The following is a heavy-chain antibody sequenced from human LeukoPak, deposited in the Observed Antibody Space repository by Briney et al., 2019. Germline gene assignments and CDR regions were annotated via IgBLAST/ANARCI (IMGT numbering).Heavy chain of an antibody. CDR2: IWYDGSNK. J-gene: IGHJ4*02. Sequence: GGSLRLSCAASGFTFRSYGMHWVRQAPGKGLEWVAVIWYDGSNKYYADSVKGRFTISRDNSKNTLYLQMNSLRAEDTAVYYCARDGGHGDYYFDYWGQGTLVTVSS. D-gene: IGHD4-17*01. CDR1: GFTFRSYG. V-gene: IGHV3-33*01. CDR3: ARDGGHGDYYFDY.